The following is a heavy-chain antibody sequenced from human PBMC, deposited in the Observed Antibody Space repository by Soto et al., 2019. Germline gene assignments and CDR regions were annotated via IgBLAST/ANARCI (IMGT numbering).Heavy chain of an antibody. CDR3: ATQLERLPVPY. CDR2: ISGSGGST. Sequence: GGSLRLSCAASGFTFSSYAMSWVRQAPGKGLEWVSAISGSGGSTYYADSVKGRFTISRDNSKNTLYLQMNSLRAEDTAVYYCATQLERLPVPYWGQGTLVTVSS. J-gene: IGHJ4*02. V-gene: IGHV3-23*01. CDR1: GFTFSSYA. D-gene: IGHD1-1*01.